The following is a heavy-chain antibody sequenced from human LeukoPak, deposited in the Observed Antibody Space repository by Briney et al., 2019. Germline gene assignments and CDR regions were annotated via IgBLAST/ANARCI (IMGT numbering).Heavy chain of an antibody. Sequence: GGSLRLSCAASGFTFSNAWMHWVRQAPGKGLEWVGRIKSKAHGGTTDYAAPVKGRFTISRDDSKNTLYLQMNSLKTEDTAVYYCWDTNWNGDWDYWGQGTLVTVST. CDR1: GFTFSNAW. J-gene: IGHJ4*02. D-gene: IGHD1-1*01. CDR3: WDTNWNGDWDY. CDR2: IKSKAHGGTT. V-gene: IGHV3-15*01.